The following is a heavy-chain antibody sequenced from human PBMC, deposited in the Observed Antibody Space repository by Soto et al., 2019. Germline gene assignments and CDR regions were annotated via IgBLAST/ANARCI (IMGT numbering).Heavy chain of an antibody. Sequence: SETLSLTCTVSGGSISSSSYYWGWIRQPPGKGLEWIGSIYYSGSTYYNPSLKSRVTISVDTSKNQFSLKLSSVTAADTAVYYCARHSRKTTVSNSGYYYMDVWGKGTTVTVSS. V-gene: IGHV4-39*01. D-gene: IGHD4-17*01. CDR2: IYYSGST. CDR1: GGSISSSSYY. J-gene: IGHJ6*03. CDR3: ARHSRKTTVSNSGYYYMDV.